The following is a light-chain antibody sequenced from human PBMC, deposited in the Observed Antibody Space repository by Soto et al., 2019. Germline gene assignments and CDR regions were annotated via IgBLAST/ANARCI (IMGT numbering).Light chain of an antibody. Sequence: DIQMTQSPFSLSASVGDRVTITCRASQSINSKLNWYQQKPGEVPKLLIYAATSLQSGVPSRFSGSGSGTDFTLTISSLQPEDFATYYCQQSYKSPTTFGQGTKVDIK. CDR1: QSINSK. CDR3: QQSYKSPTT. J-gene: IGKJ1*01. CDR2: AAT. V-gene: IGKV1-39*01.